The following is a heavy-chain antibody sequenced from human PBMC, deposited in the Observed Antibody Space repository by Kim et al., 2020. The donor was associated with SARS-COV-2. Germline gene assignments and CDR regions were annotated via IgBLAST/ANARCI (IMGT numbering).Heavy chain of an antibody. V-gene: IGHV4-59*08. J-gene: IGHJ4*02. CDR3: ARRETRDLFTSDWGFFDY. CDR1: GDSMSAYY. Sequence: SETLSLTCTVSGDSMSAYYWNCIRQSPGKGLEWIGYVYFRGTTNYNPSLKSRVTISIDMSKSQFSLKLNSVTAADTAVYYCARRETRDLFTSDWGFFDYWGQGSLVTVSS. D-gene: IGHD7-27*01. CDR2: VYFRGTT.